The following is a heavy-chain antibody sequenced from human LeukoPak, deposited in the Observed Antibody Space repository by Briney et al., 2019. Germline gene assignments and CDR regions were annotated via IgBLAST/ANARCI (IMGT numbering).Heavy chain of an antibody. V-gene: IGHV4-30-4*01. Sequence: KASETLSLTCAVYGGSFSGYYWSWIRQPPGKGLEWIGYIYYSGSTYYNPSLKSRVTISVDTSKNQFSLKLSSVTAADTAVYYCARDTLGEFDYFDYWGQGTLVTVSS. CDR1: GGSFSGYY. J-gene: IGHJ4*02. CDR3: ARDTLGEFDYFDY. CDR2: IYYSGST. D-gene: IGHD2-15*01.